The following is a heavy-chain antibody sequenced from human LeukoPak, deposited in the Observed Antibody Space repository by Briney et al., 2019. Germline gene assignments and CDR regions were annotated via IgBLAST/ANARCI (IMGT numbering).Heavy chain of an antibody. Sequence: SETLSLTCTVSGGSISDGGYSWSWVRQHPGKGLEWIGYIYYSGSTYYNSSLKSRVTISIDTSKNQFSLKLSSVTAADTAVYYCGRGSRGWYGYWGQGTLVTASS. D-gene: IGHD6-19*01. CDR1: GGSISDGGYS. V-gene: IGHV4-31*03. CDR3: GRGSRGWYGY. J-gene: IGHJ4*02. CDR2: IYYSGST.